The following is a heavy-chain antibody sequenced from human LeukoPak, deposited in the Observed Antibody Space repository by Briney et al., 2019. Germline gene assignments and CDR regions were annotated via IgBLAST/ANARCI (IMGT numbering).Heavy chain of an antibody. D-gene: IGHD3-10*01. Sequence: PGGSLRLSRAASGFTFSSYAMSWVRQAPGKGLEWVSAISGSGGSTYYADSVKGRFTISRDNSKNTLYLQMNSLRAEDTAVYYCAKTRWFGELWGAFDIWGQGTMVTVSS. V-gene: IGHV3-23*01. J-gene: IGHJ3*02. CDR2: ISGSGGST. CDR1: GFTFSSYA. CDR3: AKTRWFGELWGAFDI.